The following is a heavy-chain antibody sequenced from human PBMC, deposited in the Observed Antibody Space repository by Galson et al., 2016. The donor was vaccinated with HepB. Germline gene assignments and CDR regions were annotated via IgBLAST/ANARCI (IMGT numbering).Heavy chain of an antibody. CDR3: ARDRLRVGVGPFHP. J-gene: IGHJ5*02. V-gene: IGHV3-53*01. D-gene: IGHD3-10*01. CDR1: GFTVSENY. Sequence: SLRLSCAASGFTVSENYITWVRQAPGKGLEWVSIIYDGGLTYYVDSVKGRFTISSDNSKNTVYLQMNSLTAKDTAIYYCARDRLRVGVGPFHPWGQGTLVTVSS. CDR2: IYDGGLT.